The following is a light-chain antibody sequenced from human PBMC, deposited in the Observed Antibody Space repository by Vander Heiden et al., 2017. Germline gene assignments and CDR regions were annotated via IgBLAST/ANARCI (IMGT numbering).Light chain of an antibody. Sequence: DIQMTQPPSSLSASVGDRVTITCRASQSISSYLNWYQQKPGKAPKLLIYAASSLQSGVPSRFSGSGSGTDVTLTISRLQPEDFATNYCQQSYSNPPKRTFGQGTRLELK. CDR3: QQSYSNPPKRT. CDR2: AAS. V-gene: IGKV1-39*01. J-gene: IGKJ5*01. CDR1: QSISSY.